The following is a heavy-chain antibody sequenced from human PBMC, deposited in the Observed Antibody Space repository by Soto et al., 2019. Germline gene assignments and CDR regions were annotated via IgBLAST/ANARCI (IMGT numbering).Heavy chain of an antibody. D-gene: IGHD1-26*01. CDR2: INHSGST. CDR1: GGSFSGYY. Sequence: KPSETLSLTCAVYGGSFSGYYWSWIRQPPGKGLEWIGEINHSGSTNYNPSLKSRVTISVDTSKNQFSLKLSSVTAADTAAYYCARVGWGYYGMDVWGQGTTVTVSS. J-gene: IGHJ6*02. V-gene: IGHV4-34*01. CDR3: ARVGWGYYGMDV.